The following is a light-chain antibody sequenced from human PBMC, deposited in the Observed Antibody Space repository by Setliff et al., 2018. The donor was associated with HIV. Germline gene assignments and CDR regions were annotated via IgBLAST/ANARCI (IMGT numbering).Light chain of an antibody. Sequence: QSALTQPASVSGSPGQSITISCTGTSSDVGGYNHVSWYQQHPGKAPKLIISEVRNRPSGISSRSSGSKSGNTASLTISGLQAEDEAEYYCSSYAITNTPPFGTGTKVTVL. CDR2: EVR. CDR1: SSDVGGYNH. V-gene: IGLV2-14*01. CDR3: SSYAITNTPP. J-gene: IGLJ1*01.